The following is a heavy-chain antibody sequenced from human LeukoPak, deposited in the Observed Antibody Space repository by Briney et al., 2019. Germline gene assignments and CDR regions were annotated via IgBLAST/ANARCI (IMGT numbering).Heavy chain of an antibody. V-gene: IGHV4-59*01. CDR2: IYYSGST. CDR3: ARDARGSSYMDV. Sequence: SETLSLTCTVSGGSISSYYWSWIRQPPGKGLEWIGFIYYSGSTNYNPSLKSRVTISVDTSKNQFSLKLSSVTAADTAMYYCARDARGSSYMDVWGQGTTVTVSS. D-gene: IGHD3-10*01. J-gene: IGHJ6*02. CDR1: GGSISSYY.